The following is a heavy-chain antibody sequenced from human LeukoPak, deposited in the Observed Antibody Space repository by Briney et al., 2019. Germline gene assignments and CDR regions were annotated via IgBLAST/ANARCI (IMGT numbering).Heavy chain of an antibody. CDR2: ISYDGSNK. V-gene: IGHV3-30*18. Sequence: GGSLRLSCAASGFTFSSYGMHWVRQAPGKGLEWVAVISYDGSNKYYADSVKGRFTTSRDNSKNTLYLQMNSLRAEDTAVYYCAKTNGRLYFDYWGQGTLVTVSS. J-gene: IGHJ4*02. D-gene: IGHD6-25*01. CDR1: GFTFSSYG. CDR3: AKTNGRLYFDY.